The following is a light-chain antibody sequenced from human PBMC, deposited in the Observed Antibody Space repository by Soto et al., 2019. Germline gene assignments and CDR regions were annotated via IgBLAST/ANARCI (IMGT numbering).Light chain of an antibody. V-gene: IGKV1-33*01. CDR2: DAS. J-gene: IGKJ5*01. Sequence: IRMSHSASALSASIADRATITSHESQNVDSYLNWYQQKTGRAPKLLIYDASNLEAGVPSRLRGSGSGTAFTFTISSMQHEDIVTYYCHQYGNPPPITFGQGTRLEI. CDR1: QNVDSY. CDR3: HQYGNPPPIT.